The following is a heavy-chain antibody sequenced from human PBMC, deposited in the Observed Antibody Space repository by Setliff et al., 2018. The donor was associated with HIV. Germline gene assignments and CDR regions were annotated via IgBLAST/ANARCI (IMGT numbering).Heavy chain of an antibody. V-gene: IGHV4-34*01. CDR2: INHSGST. Sequence: PSETLSLTCAVYGGSFSGYYWSWIRQPPGKGLGWIGEINHSGSTNYNPSLKSRVTISVDTSKNQFSLKLSSVTAADTAVYYCARPSAGGGYNYWYFDLWGRGTLVTVSS. D-gene: IGHD5-12*01. J-gene: IGHJ2*01. CDR3: ARPSAGGGYNYWYFDL. CDR1: GGSFSGYY.